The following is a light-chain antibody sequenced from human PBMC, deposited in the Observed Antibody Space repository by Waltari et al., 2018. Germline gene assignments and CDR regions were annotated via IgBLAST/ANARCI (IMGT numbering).Light chain of an antibody. J-gene: IGKJ2*01. CDR1: QSISSL. V-gene: IGKV1-5*03. Sequence: DIQMTQSPSTLSASVGDRVTITCRASQSISSLLAWYQQKPGKAPKLLIYKASSLQTGVPSRVSGSGSGTEFTLTISSLQPDDFATYYCQQYNSYSTIGPGTKLEIQ. CDR2: KAS. CDR3: QQYNSYST.